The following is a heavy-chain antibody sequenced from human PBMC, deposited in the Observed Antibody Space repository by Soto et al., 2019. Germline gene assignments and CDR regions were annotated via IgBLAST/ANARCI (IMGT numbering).Heavy chain of an antibody. CDR2: IYYSGST. CDR1: GGSISSYY. Sequence: PSETLSLTCTVSGGSISSYYWSWIRQPPGKGLEWIGYIYYSGSTNYNPSLKSRVTISVDTSKNQFSLKLSSVTAADTAVYYCAGTGYSSSWYLDYWGQGILVTVS. J-gene: IGHJ4*02. V-gene: IGHV4-59*08. CDR3: AGTGYSSSWYLDY. D-gene: IGHD6-13*01.